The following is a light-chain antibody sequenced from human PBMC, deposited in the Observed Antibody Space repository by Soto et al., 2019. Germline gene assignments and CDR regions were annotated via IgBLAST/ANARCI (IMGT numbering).Light chain of an antibody. CDR2: QTS. CDR1: QYINTR. Sequence: EIVLTHSPATLFSIPGDRVILSCRASQYINTRLAWYQHRPGQAPRLLIYQTSIRAAGIPARFSASGSGTDFTLTISDVQPEDFALYYCHQRQSWPRTFGQGTKVDI. V-gene: IGKV3-11*01. J-gene: IGKJ1*01. CDR3: HQRQSWPRT.